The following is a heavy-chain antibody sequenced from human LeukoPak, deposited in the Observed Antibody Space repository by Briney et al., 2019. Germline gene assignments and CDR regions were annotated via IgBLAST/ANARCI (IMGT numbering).Heavy chain of an antibody. Sequence: GESLKISCKGSGYSFTSYWIGWVRQMPGKGREWMGIIYPGDSDTRYSPSFQGQVTISADKSISTAYLQWSSLKASDTAMYYCARHSRDDYGDLDAFDIWGQGTMVTVSS. CDR2: IYPGDSDT. V-gene: IGHV5-51*01. J-gene: IGHJ3*02. CDR3: ARHSRDDYGDLDAFDI. D-gene: IGHD4-17*01. CDR1: GYSFTSYW.